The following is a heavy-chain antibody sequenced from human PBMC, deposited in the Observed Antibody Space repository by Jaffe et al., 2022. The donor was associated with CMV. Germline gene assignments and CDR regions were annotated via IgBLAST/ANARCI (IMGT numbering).Heavy chain of an antibody. J-gene: IGHJ4*02. D-gene: IGHD4-17*01. CDR3: ARRTAVTWAYFDY. CDR1: GFTFSSHV. Sequence: EVQLLESGGGLVQPGGSLRLSCAASGFTFSSHVMSWVRQAPGKGLEWVSGISGSGGSTYYADSVKGRFTISRDNSKNTVYLQINSLRVEDTAVYYCARRTAVTWAYFDYWGQGTLVTVSS. V-gene: IGHV3-23*01. CDR2: ISGSGGST.